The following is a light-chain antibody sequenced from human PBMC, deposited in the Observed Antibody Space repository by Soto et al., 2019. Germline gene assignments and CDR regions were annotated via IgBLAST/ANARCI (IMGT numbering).Light chain of an antibody. J-gene: IGKJ1*01. Sequence: EIVLTQSPGTLSLSPGERATLSCRASQSVSRNYLAWYQHKPGQAPTLLIYGASRRTPGIPDRFSGRGSGTDFTLTISGLEPEDFAVYYCQQYGDSPRTFGQGTKVAIK. CDR1: QSVSRNY. CDR3: QQYGDSPRT. CDR2: GAS. V-gene: IGKV3-20*01.